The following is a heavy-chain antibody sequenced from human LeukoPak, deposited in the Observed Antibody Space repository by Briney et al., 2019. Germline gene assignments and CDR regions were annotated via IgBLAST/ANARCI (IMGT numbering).Heavy chain of an antibody. V-gene: IGHV4-59*01. CDR2: IFGSGSS. CDR1: GGSISSYY. J-gene: IGHJ3*02. D-gene: IGHD1-26*01. CDR3: AREKDTGSNHGKIRFDI. Sequence: SETLSLTCTVSGGSISSYYWSWIRQPPGKGLEWIGWIFGSGSSNYNPSLKSRLTISVDTSKNQFSLKLTSATAADTAVYYCAREKDTGSNHGKIRFDIWGQGTMVTVSS.